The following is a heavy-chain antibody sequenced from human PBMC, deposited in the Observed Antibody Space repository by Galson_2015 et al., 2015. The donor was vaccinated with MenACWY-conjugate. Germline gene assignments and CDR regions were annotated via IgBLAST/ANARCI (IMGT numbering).Heavy chain of an antibody. Sequence: SLRLSCAASGFTFSNAWMSWVRQAPGKGLEWVAVISYDGSNKYYADSVKGRFTISRDNSKNTLYLQMNSLRAEDTAVYYCAKDRGEGYYYGMDVWGQGTTVTVSS. CDR2: ISYDGSNK. CDR1: GFTFSNAW. D-gene: IGHD3-10*01. CDR3: AKDRGEGYYYGMDV. J-gene: IGHJ6*02. V-gene: IGHV3-30*18.